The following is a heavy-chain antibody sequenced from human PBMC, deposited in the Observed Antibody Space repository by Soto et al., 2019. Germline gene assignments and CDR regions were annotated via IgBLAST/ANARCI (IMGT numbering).Heavy chain of an antibody. D-gene: IGHD6-19*01. CDR3: ARGGSSGWYLDY. CDR2: IDDSGTT. CDR1: GGSINSYF. V-gene: IGHV4-59*01. J-gene: IGHJ4*02. Sequence: TLSLTCTVSGGSINSYFWTWLRQPPGRGLECIAYIDDSGTTTYSPSLRSRVTISVDTSTNQFSLNLKSVTAADTAVYYCARGGSSGWYLDYWGLGTLVTVPQ.